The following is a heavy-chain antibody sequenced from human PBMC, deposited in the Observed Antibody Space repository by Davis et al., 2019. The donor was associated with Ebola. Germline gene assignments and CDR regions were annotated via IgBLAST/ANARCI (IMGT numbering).Heavy chain of an antibody. CDR3: ARAPKYSRYFDY. CDR2: INPNSGGT. J-gene: IGHJ4*02. CDR1: GYTFTGYY. Sequence: ASVKVSCKASGYTFTGYYMHWVRQAPGQGLEWMGWINPNSGGTNYAQKFQGRVTMTRDTSISTAYMELSRLRSEDTAVYYCARAPKYSRYFDYWGQGTLVTVSS. D-gene: IGHD6-6*01. V-gene: IGHV1-2*02.